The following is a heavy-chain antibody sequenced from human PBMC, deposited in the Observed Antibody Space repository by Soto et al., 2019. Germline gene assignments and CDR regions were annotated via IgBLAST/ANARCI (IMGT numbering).Heavy chain of an antibody. Sequence: ASVKVSCKTSGYTFTSYGISWVRQAPGQGLEWMGWISGYTGKTEYEQKFRDRVTMTTDTSTSAAYMELRSLRSDDTAVYYCARDLGVATNNAPEYCGQGTLVTVSS. J-gene: IGHJ4*02. D-gene: IGHD6-13*01. V-gene: IGHV1-18*01. CDR3: ARDLGVATNNAPEY. CDR1: GYTFTSYG. CDR2: ISGYTGKT.